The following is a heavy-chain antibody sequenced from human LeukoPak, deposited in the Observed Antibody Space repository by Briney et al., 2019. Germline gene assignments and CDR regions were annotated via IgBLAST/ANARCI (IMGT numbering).Heavy chain of an antibody. CDR1: GGTFSSYA. D-gene: IGHD3-22*01. CDR3: ARDGYDSSGYFGYYFDY. J-gene: IGHJ4*02. Sequence: SVKVSCKASGGTFSSYAISWVRQAPGQGLEWMGGIIPIFGTANYAQKFQGRVTITADESTSTAYMELSSLRSEDTAVYYRARDGYDSSGYFGYYFDYWGQGTLVTVSS. CDR2: IIPIFGTA. V-gene: IGHV1-69*13.